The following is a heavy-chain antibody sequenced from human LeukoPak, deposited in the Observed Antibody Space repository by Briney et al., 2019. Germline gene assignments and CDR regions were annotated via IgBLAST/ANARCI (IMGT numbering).Heavy chain of an antibody. D-gene: IGHD1-26*01. V-gene: IGHV1-69*05. CDR3: VRPIHSGSLHGAFDI. Sequence: ASVKVSCKASGGTFSSYAISWVRQAPGQGLEWMGGIIPIFGTANYAQKFQGRVTITTDESTSTAYMELSSLRSEDTAVYYCVRPIHSGSLHGAFDIWGQGTMVTVSS. CDR1: GGTFSSYA. CDR2: IIPIFGTA. J-gene: IGHJ3*02.